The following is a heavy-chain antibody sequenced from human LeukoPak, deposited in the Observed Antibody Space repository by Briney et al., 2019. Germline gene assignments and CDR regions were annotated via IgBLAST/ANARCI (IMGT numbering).Heavy chain of an antibody. CDR3: ARATRGIAAAGLRYFDL. CDR1: GGSISSGGYY. CDR2: IYYSGST. D-gene: IGHD6-13*01. Sequence: SETLSLTCTVSGGSISSGGYYWSWIRQPPGKGLEWIGYIYYSGSTNYNPSLKSRVTISVDTSKNQFSLKLSSVTAADTAVYYCARATRGIAAAGLRYFDLWGRGTLVSVSS. J-gene: IGHJ2*01. V-gene: IGHV4-61*08.